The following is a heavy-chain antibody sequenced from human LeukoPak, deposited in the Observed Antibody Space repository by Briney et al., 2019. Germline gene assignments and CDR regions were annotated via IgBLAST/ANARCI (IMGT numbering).Heavy chain of an antibody. Sequence: GRSLRLSCAASGFTFSTYAIHWVRQAPGEGLECVALISYDSTNKDYADSVKGRFTISRDNSKNTLFLQMNSLRAEDTAVYYCARDSKGSIDYWGQGTLVTVSS. CDR1: GFTFSTYA. CDR3: ARDSKGSIDY. D-gene: IGHD2-2*01. V-gene: IGHV3-30-3*01. CDR2: ISYDSTNK. J-gene: IGHJ4*02.